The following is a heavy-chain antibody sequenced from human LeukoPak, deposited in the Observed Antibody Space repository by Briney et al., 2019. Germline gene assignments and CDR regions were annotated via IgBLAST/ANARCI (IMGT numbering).Heavy chain of an antibody. V-gene: IGHV4-38-2*02. Sequence: SETLSLTCTVSGYSISSGYYWTWIRQPPGKGLAWIGTIYHSGTTYYNPSLKSRVTISVDTSKDQFSLRLTSVTAADTAVYYCARVLGYGSGSCVDYWGQGTLVTVSS. D-gene: IGHD3-10*01. CDR3: ARVLGYGSGSCVDY. CDR1: GYSISSGYY. J-gene: IGHJ4*02. CDR2: IYHSGTT.